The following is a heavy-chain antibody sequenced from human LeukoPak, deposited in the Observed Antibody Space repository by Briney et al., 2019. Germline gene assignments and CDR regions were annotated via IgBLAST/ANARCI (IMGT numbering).Heavy chain of an antibody. Sequence: PGRSLRLSCAASGFTYSSYGMHWVRQAPGKGLEWVAVISYDGSNKYYADSVKGRSTISRDNSKNTLYLQMNSLRAEDTAVYYCAKDHSSSWWNGMDVWGQGTTVTVSS. CDR1: GFTYSSYG. V-gene: IGHV3-30*18. CDR2: ISYDGSNK. D-gene: IGHD6-13*01. CDR3: AKDHSSSWWNGMDV. J-gene: IGHJ6*02.